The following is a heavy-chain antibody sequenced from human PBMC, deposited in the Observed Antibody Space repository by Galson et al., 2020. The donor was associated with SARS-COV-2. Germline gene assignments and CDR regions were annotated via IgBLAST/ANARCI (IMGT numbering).Heavy chain of an antibody. CDR2: INPSGGSA. Sequence: GLEWMGIINPSGGSASYSHKFQGRITMIRDTSTSTVYMELNSLTSDDTAVYYCARGRVSGGYWGQGTLVIVSS. D-gene: IGHD1-26*01. CDR3: ARGRVSGGY. V-gene: IGHV1-46*03. J-gene: IGHJ4*02.